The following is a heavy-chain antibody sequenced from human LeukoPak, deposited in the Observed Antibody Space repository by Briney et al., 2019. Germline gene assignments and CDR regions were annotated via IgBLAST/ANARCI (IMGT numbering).Heavy chain of an antibody. CDR1: GGSISSSSYY. V-gene: IGHV4-39*07. Sequence: SETLSLTCTVSGGSISSSSYYWGWIRQPPGKGLEWIGNIYYSGSTYYNPSLKSRVTISVDTSKNQFSLKLSSVTAADTAVCYCARDHVTGYYYYYMDVWGRGTTVTVSS. D-gene: IGHD7-27*01. CDR2: IYYSGST. CDR3: ARDHVTGYYYYYMDV. J-gene: IGHJ6*03.